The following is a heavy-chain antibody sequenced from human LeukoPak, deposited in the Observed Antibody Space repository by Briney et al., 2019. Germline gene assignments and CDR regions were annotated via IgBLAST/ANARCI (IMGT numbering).Heavy chain of an antibody. D-gene: IGHD3-9*01. J-gene: IGHJ4*02. CDR3: ARADRYYDILTGYGY. CDR1: GYTFTSYG. Sequence: ASVKVSCKASGYTFTSYGINWVRQAPGQGLEWMGWISAYNGDTNYAQKLQGRVTMTTDTSTSTAYMELSSLRSEDTAVYYCARADRYYDILTGYGYWGQGTLVTVSS. CDR2: ISAYNGDT. V-gene: IGHV1-18*01.